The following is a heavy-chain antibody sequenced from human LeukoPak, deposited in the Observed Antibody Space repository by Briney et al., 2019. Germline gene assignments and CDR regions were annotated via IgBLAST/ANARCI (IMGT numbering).Heavy chain of an antibody. Sequence: SETLSLTCTVSGGSISSYYWSWIRQPPGKGLDWIGYIHYSGSTYYNPSLQSRVTISVDTSKNQFSLKLSSVTAADTAVYYCARWTWGNFDYWGQGTLVTVSS. V-gene: IGHV4-59*01. CDR1: GGSISSYY. CDR3: ARWTWGNFDY. CDR2: IHYSGST. D-gene: IGHD3-16*01. J-gene: IGHJ4*02.